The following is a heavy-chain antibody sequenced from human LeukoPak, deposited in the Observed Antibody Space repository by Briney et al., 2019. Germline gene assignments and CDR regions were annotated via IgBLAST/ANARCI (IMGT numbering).Heavy chain of an antibody. D-gene: IGHD3-22*01. CDR1: GGSISSGPYY. CDR2: IYYGENT. CDR3: ARRDDSSGYHKIFGY. V-gene: IGHV4-39*01. J-gene: IGHJ4*02. Sequence: SETLSLTCTVSGGSISSGPYYWGWIRQPPGKGLEWIGNIYYGENTYYNPSLKSRVTISIDTSKNQFYLKLSSLTAADTAVYYCARRDDSSGYHKIFGYWGPGTLVTVSS.